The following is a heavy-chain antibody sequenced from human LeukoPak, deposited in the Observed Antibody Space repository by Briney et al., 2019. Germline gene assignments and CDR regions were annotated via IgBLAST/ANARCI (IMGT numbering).Heavy chain of an antibody. V-gene: IGHV1-2*02. CDR3: AQSSGWDSLKY. CDR1: GHTFTGYY. J-gene: IGHJ4*02. Sequence: ASVKVSCKASGHTFTGYYMHWVRQAPGQGLEWMGWINPNSGGTNHAQKFQGRVSMTRDTSISTAYMELSRLRSDDTAVYYCAQSSGWDSLKYWGQGTLVSVSS. D-gene: IGHD6-19*01. CDR2: INPNSGGT.